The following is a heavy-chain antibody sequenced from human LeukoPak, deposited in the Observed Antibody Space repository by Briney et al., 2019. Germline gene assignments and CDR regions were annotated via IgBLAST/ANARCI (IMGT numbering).Heavy chain of an antibody. CDR3: ARGFSGYYSFDY. D-gene: IGHD3-22*01. Sequence: SETLSLTCTVSGGSISNYYWSWIRQPPGKGLEWIGYVYYSGSTNYNPSLKSRVTISVDTSENQFSPKLNSVTAADTAVYYCARGFSGYYSFDYWGQGTLVTVSS. J-gene: IGHJ4*02. V-gene: IGHV4-59*01. CDR2: VYYSGST. CDR1: GGSISNYY.